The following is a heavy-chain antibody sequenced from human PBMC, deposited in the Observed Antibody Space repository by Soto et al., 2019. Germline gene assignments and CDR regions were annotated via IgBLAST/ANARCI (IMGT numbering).Heavy chain of an antibody. J-gene: IGHJ3*02. CDR1: GYTFTSYA. D-gene: IGHD6-19*01. CDR3: ARDSSGWYPDAFDI. CDR2: INAGNGNT. V-gene: IGHV1-3*01. Sequence: QVQLVQSGAEVKKPGASVKVSCKASGYTFTSYAMHWVRQAPGQRLEWMGWINAGNGNTKYSQKFKGRVTITRDTSASTAYMELSSLRSEDTAVYYCARDSSGWYPDAFDIWGQGTMVTVSS.